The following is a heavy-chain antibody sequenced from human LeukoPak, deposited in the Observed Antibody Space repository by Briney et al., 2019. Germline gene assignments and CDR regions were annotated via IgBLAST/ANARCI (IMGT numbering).Heavy chain of an antibody. CDR3: ARLLYGGDYL. Sequence: PSETLSLTCTVSGGSISSSSYYWGWIRQPPGKGLEWIGSIYYSGSTYYNPSLKSRVTISVDTSKNQFSLKLSSVTAADTAVYYCARLLYGGDYLWGQGTLVTVSS. D-gene: IGHD4-17*01. CDR1: GGSISSSSYY. J-gene: IGHJ5*02. CDR2: IYYSGST. V-gene: IGHV4-39*01.